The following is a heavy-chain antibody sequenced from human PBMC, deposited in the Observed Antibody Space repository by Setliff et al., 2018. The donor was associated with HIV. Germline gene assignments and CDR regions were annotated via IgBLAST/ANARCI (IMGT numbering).Heavy chain of an antibody. V-gene: IGHV1-3*01. CDR1: GYIFSNFA. D-gene: IGHD6-19*01. CDR3: AADETTNGWLVQDAFDI. J-gene: IGHJ3*02. Sequence: ASVMVSCKASGYIFSNFAMHWVRQVPGPRLEWMGWINAGDGNTKYSQNIQGRVSITRDTSATTVYMELGRLRSEDTAVYYCAADETTNGWLVQDAFDIWGQGTMVTVPS. CDR2: INAGDGNT.